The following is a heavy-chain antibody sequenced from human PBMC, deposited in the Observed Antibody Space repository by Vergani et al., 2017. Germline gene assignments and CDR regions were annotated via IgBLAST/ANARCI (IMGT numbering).Heavy chain of an antibody. Sequence: VSCKASGGTFSSYTISWVRQAPGQGLEWMGRIIPILGIANYAQKFQGRVTITADKSTSTAYMELSSLRSEDTAVYYCADVDTAMVTDYWGQGTLVTVSS. CDR2: IIPILGIA. D-gene: IGHD5-18*01. J-gene: IGHJ4*02. CDR3: ADVDTAMVTDY. V-gene: IGHV1-69*02. CDR1: GGTFSSYT.